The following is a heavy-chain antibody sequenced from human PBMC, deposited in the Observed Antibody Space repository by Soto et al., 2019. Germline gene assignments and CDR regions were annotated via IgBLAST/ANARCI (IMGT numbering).Heavy chain of an antibody. J-gene: IGHJ4*02. CDR3: AKTWVSVVRRVPKGFDY. Sequence: QMQLVESGGGVVQPGRSLRLSCAASGFSFNSYGMHWVRQAPGTGLEWVVFISYDGTNQFYGDSWNVRFTISRDNSKSSLYLLMNSLRPEATAVYYCAKTWVSVVRRVPKGFDYCGQGTLGCVSS. V-gene: IGHV3-30*18. D-gene: IGHD3-10*01. CDR2: ISYDGTNQ. CDR1: GFSFNSYG.